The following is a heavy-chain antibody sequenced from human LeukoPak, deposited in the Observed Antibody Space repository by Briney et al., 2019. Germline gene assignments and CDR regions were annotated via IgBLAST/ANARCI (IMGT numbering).Heavy chain of an antibody. D-gene: IGHD2-15*01. CDR3: ASGELVVVVAAPCYYFDY. CDR1: GGSFSGYY. Sequence: SETLSLTCAVYGGSFSGYYWSWIRQPPGKGLEWMGEINHSGSTNYNPSLTSRVSISVDTSKNQYSLKLRSVTAADAAVYYCASGELVVVVAAPCYYFDYWGQGTLVIVSS. J-gene: IGHJ4*02. CDR2: INHSGST. V-gene: IGHV4-34*01.